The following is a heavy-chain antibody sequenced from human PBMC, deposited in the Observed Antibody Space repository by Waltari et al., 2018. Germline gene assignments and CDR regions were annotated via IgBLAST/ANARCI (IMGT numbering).Heavy chain of an antibody. V-gene: IGHV4-38-2*02. CDR1: GHSVNNDFY. D-gene: IGHD2-2*01. J-gene: IGHJ4*02. CDR2: IYHTGSS. CDR3: AEEGNTTASRFDS. Sequence: QVQLRESGPGLVRSSETLSLTCTVSGHSVNNDFYWAWIRQSPGGGLAWIASIYHTGSSHYNSPLKSRVSISTDMSTKQFFLTLTHLTAADTAVYDGAEEGNTTASRFDSWGKGTLVTVSS.